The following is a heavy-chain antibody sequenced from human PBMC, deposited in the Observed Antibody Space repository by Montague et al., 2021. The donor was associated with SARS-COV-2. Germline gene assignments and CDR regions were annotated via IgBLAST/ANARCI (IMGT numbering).Heavy chain of an antibody. CDR3: ARQITMVREPFDS. CDR2: IYYYGSA. CDR1: GDSFSRSY. D-gene: IGHD3-10*01. V-gene: IGHV4-59*08. Sequence: SETLSLTCTVSGDSFSRSYWNWIRQSPGKGLEWIGNIYYYGSANXXPSLKSRLSISLDTSKNQLSLTLTSVTAADTATYYCARQITMVREPFDSWGQGTLVLVSS. J-gene: IGHJ4*02.